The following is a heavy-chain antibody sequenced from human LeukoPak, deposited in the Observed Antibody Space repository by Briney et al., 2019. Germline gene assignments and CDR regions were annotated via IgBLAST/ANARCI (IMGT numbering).Heavy chain of an antibody. J-gene: IGHJ6*02. Sequence: SVKVSCKASGYTFTGYYMHWVRQAPGQGLEWMGRIIPILDAADSAQKFQGRLTISADKPTSTVYMELSSLRSEDTAIYYCARFPVRGYTYGSVIHHMDVWGQGTTVTVSS. CDR1: GYTFTGYY. D-gene: IGHD5-18*01. CDR3: ARFPVRGYTYGSVIHHMDV. V-gene: IGHV1-69*08. CDR2: IIPILDAA.